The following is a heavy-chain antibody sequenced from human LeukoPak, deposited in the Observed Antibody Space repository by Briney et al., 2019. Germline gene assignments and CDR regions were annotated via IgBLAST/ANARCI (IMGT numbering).Heavy chain of an antibody. J-gene: IGHJ4*02. V-gene: IGHV3-23*01. CDR1: GFTFTNYA. CDR2: ISDSGRNT. CDR3: ASTLDYYDSSLDY. D-gene: IGHD3-22*01. Sequence: GGSLRLSCAASGFTFTNYAMTWVRQAPGKGLEWVSAISDSGRNTYYADSVKGRFTISRDNAKNSLYLQMNSLRAEDTAVYYCASTLDYYDSSLDYWGQGTLVTVSS.